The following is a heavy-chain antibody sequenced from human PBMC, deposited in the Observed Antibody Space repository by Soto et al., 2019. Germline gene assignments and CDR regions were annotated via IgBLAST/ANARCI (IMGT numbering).Heavy chain of an antibody. V-gene: IGHV4-59*01. J-gene: IGHJ4*02. CDR2: IYYSGST. CDR3: ARRFAFDY. D-gene: IGHD3-3*01. Sequence: PSETLCVTCTFSVGSISSYYWSWIRQPPGKGLEWIGYIYYSGSTNYNPSLKSRVTISVDTSKNQFSLNLSSVTAADTAVYYCARRFAFDYWGQGTLVTVSS. CDR1: VGSISSYY.